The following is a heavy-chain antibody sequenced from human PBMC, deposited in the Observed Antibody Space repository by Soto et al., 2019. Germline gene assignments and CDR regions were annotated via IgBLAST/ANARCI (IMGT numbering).Heavy chain of an antibody. CDR3: AKDVGYCTNGVCFPDASDI. V-gene: IGHV3-9*01. CDR2: ISWNSGSI. CDR1: GFTFDDYA. J-gene: IGHJ3*02. Sequence: SLRLSCAASGFTFDDYAMHWVRQAPGKGLEWVSGISWNSGSIGYADSVKGRFTISRDNAKNSLYLQMNSLRAEDTALYYCAKDVGYCTNGVCFPDASDIWGQGTMVTVSS. D-gene: IGHD2-8*01.